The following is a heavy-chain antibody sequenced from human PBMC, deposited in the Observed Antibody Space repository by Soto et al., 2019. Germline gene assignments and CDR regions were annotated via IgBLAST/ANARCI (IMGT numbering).Heavy chain of an antibody. Sequence: PSETLSLTCAVYGGSFSGYYWSWIRQPPGKGLEWIGEINHSGSTNYNPSLKSRVTISVDTSKNQFSLKLSSVTAADTAVYYCARLGHSSPPGEWLDPWGQGTLVTFSS. CDR1: GGSFSGYY. D-gene: IGHD6-13*01. CDR3: ARLGHSSPPGEWLDP. CDR2: INHSGST. J-gene: IGHJ5*02. V-gene: IGHV4-34*01.